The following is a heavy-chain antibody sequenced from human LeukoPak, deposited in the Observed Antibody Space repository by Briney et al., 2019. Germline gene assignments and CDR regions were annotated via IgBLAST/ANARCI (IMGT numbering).Heavy chain of an antibody. J-gene: IGHJ4*02. CDR2: LNPNSGGT. D-gene: IGHD1-26*01. CDR3: ARGSIVGATFDYFDY. Sequence: VLVKVSCKASGYTFTGYYINWVRQAPGQGPGWLSWLNPNSGGTNYAQKFQSRVTMSRDTSISTAYMDLSRLRSDDTDVYYCARGSIVGATFDYFDYWDQRTLVTVSS. CDR1: GYTFTGYY. V-gene: IGHV1-2*02.